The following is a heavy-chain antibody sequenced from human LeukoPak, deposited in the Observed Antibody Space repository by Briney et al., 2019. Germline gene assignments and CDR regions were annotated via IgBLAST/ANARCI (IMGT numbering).Heavy chain of an antibody. CDR1: GYTFIDYY. Sequence: ASVKVSCKASGYTFIDYYMNWVRQTPGQGLEWMGWINPNNGGTNYAQKFQGRVTMTRDTSISTAYMGLSRLIFDDTAVYYCARERQLLVHPWGQGTLVTVSS. J-gene: IGHJ5*02. CDR2: INPNNGGT. CDR3: ARERQLLVHP. D-gene: IGHD2-2*01. V-gene: IGHV1-2*02.